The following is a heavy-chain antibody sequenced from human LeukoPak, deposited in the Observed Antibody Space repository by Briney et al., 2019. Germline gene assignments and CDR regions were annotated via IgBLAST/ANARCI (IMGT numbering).Heavy chain of an antibody. Sequence: GGSLRLSCAASGFTFSSYGMSWVRQAPGKGLEWVSAISGSGGSTYYAHSVKGRFRISRDSSKNILYLQMDSLRAEDTAVYYCAKDRCSNGIGCYYYYMDVWGKGTTVTISS. CDR1: GFTFSSYG. CDR2: ISGSGGST. J-gene: IGHJ6*03. D-gene: IGHD2-2*01. V-gene: IGHV3-23*01. CDR3: AKDRCSNGIGCYYYYMDV.